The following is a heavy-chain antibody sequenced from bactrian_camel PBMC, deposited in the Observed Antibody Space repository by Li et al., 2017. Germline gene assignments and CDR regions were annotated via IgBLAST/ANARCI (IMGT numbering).Heavy chain of an antibody. CDR3: ANGVISGAY. J-gene: IGHJ4*01. CDR1: GFIFSVHG. V-gene: IGHV3S6*01. Sequence: HVQLVESGGGSVQAGGSLRLSCVGSGFIFSVHGMSWVRLAPGKGLEWVSGIGTRSDGSDTYYADSVRGRFTGSRDNAKNSVYLQLNSLKPDDMAMYYCANGVISGAYWGQGTQVTVS. CDR2: IGTRSDGSDT.